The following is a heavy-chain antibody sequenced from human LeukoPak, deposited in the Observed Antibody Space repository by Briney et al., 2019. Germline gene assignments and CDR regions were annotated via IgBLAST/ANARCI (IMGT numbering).Heavy chain of an antibody. Sequence: ASVKVSCKASGYTFTSYGISWVRQAPGQGLEWMGWISAYNGNTNYAQKLQGRVTMTTDTSTSTAYMELSRLRSDDTAVYYCAKNSSGWYGNWFDPWGQGTLVTVSS. CDR3: AKNSSGWYGNWFDP. J-gene: IGHJ5*02. CDR1: GYTFTSYG. D-gene: IGHD6-19*01. V-gene: IGHV1-18*01. CDR2: ISAYNGNT.